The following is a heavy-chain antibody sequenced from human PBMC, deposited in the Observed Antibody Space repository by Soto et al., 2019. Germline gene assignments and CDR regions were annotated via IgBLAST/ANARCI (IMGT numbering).Heavy chain of an antibody. CDR3: ARDYVPGAVGATPGGPDVDY. CDR2: ISAYNGNT. Sequence: QVQLVQSGAEVKKPGASVKVSCKASGYTFTSYGISWVRQAPGQGLEWMGWISAYNGNTNYAQKLQGRVTMTTDTSTSTAYMELRSLRSDDTAVYYCARDYVPGAVGATPGGPDVDYWGQGTLVTVSS. V-gene: IGHV1-18*01. J-gene: IGHJ4*02. CDR1: GYTFTSYG. D-gene: IGHD1-26*01.